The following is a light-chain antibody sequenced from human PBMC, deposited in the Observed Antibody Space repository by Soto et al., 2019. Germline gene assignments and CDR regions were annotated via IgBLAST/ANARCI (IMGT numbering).Light chain of an antibody. V-gene: IGKV3-20*01. J-gene: IGKJ1*01. CDR1: QSVSSY. CDR3: HQYGSAPWT. CDR2: DAS. Sequence: EIVMTQSPATLSVSPGGRATLSCRASQSVSSYLAWYQQKPGQAPRLLIYDASNRATGIPARFSGSGSGTDFTLTITRLEPEDFAVCYCHQYGSAPWTFGQGTKVDIK.